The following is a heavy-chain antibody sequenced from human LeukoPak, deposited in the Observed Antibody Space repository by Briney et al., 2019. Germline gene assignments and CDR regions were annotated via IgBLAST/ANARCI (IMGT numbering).Heavy chain of an antibody. Sequence: PSETLSLTCTVSGGSVRSSRPYWGWIRQSPGKGLDWIGSVYYVGNAYYRPSLLSRATISIDTSKTHISLRLTSVTATDTGIYYCATHDEGSYFETWGQGALVTVSS. CDR3: ATHDEGSYFET. CDR1: GGSVRSSRPY. V-gene: IGHV4-39*02. CDR2: VYYVGNA. D-gene: IGHD3-10*01. J-gene: IGHJ5*02.